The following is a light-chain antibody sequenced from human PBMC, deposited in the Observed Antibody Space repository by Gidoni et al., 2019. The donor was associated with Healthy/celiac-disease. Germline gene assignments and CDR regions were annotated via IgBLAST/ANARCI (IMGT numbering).Light chain of an antibody. CDR1: QSVSSY. CDR3: QQRSNWTPWT. J-gene: IGKJ1*01. V-gene: IGKV3-11*01. CDR2: DAS. Sequence: EIVLTQSPATLSLSPGERATLSCRASQSVSSYLAWYQQKPGQAPRLLIYDASNRATGIPARFSGSGSGTDFTLTISSLEPEDFAVYYCQQRSNWTPWTFXXXTKVEIK.